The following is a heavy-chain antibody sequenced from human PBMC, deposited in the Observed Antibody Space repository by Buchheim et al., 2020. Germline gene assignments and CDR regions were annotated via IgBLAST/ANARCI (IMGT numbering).Heavy chain of an antibody. CDR2: IGTAGDT. D-gene: IGHD3-3*01. CDR3: ARGGDGVANYYYGMDV. Sequence: EVQLVESGGGLVQPGGSLRLSCAASGFTFSSYDMHWVRQATGKGLEWVSAIGTAGDTYYPGSVKGRLTISRENAKNSLYLQMNSLRAGDTAVYYCARGGDGVANYYYGMDVWGQGTT. J-gene: IGHJ6*02. CDR1: GFTFSSYD. V-gene: IGHV3-13*04.